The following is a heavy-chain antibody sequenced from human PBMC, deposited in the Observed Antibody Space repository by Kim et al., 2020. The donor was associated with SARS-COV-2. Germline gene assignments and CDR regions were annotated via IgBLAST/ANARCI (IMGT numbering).Heavy chain of an antibody. V-gene: IGHV1-2*02. J-gene: IGHJ4*02. CDR2: T. D-gene: IGHD1-26*01. CDR3: AIGRDWESSDY. Sequence: TKYAQKFLGRVTMTRDTSISTAYMELSSLRSDDTAVYYCAIGRDWESSDYWGQGTLVTVSS.